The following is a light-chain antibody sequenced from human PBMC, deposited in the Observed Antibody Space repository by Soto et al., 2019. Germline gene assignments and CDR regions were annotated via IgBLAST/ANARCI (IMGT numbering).Light chain of an antibody. Sequence: EIVLTQPPGTLSLSPGERATLSCRASQSVSYSYLAWYQQKPGQAPRLLIYGASSRATGIPDRFSGSGSGTDFTLTINRLEPEDFAVYYCQQYDNSHTWTFGQGTKVDIK. J-gene: IGKJ1*01. V-gene: IGKV3-20*01. CDR3: QQYDNSHTWT. CDR2: GAS. CDR1: QSVSYSY.